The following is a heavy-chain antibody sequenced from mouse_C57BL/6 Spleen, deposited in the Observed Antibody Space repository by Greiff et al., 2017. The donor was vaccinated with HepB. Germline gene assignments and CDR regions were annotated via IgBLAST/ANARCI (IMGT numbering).Heavy chain of an antibody. V-gene: IGHV14-4*01. Sequence: EVMLVESGAELVRPGASVKLSCTASGFNIKDDYMHWVKQRPEQGLEWIGWIDPENGDTEYASKFQGKATITADTSSNTAYLQLSSLTSEDTAVYYCTTNEGTGSYWYFDVWGTGTTVTVSS. CDR1: GFNIKDDY. CDR3: TTNEGTGSYWYFDV. CDR2: IDPENGDT. J-gene: IGHJ1*03. D-gene: IGHD4-1*01.